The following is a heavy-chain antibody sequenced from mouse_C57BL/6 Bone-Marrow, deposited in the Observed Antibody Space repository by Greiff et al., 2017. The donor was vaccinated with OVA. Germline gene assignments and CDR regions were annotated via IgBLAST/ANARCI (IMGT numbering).Heavy chain of an antibody. J-gene: IGHJ3*01. Sequence: VQLQQPGAELVKPGASVKLSCKASGYTFTSYWMQWVKQRPGQGLEWLGEIDPSDSYTNYNQKFKGKATLTVDTSSSTAYMQLRSLTSEDSAVYYCARSYYYGSSPFAYWGQGTLVTVSA. CDR3: ARSYYYGSSPFAY. CDR1: GYTFTSYW. D-gene: IGHD1-1*01. CDR2: IDPSDSYT. V-gene: IGHV1-50*01.